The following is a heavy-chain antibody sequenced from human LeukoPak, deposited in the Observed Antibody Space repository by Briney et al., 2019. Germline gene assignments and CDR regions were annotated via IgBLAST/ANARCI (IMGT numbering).Heavy chain of an antibody. CDR3: ANYDFWSGYYVT. V-gene: IGHV1-2*02. J-gene: IGHJ5*02. Sequence: ASVKVSCKASGYTFTGYYMHWVRQAPGQGLEWMGWINPNSGGTNYAQKFQGRVTMTRDTSISTAYMELSRLRSDDTAVYYCANYDFWSGYYVTWGQRTLVTVSS. D-gene: IGHD3-3*01. CDR1: GYTFTGYY. CDR2: INPNSGGT.